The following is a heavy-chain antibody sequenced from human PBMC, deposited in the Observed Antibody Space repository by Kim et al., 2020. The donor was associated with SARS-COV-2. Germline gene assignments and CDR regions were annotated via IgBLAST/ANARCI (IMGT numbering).Heavy chain of an antibody. CDR2: IYHSGST. Sequence: SETLSLTCAVSGGSISSGGYSWSWIRQPPGKGLEWIGYIYHSGSTYYNPSLKSRVTISVDRSKNQFSLKLSSVTAADTAVYYCASSMVRGRDAFDIWGQGTMVTVSS. D-gene: IGHD3-10*01. CDR1: GGSISSGGYS. V-gene: IGHV4-30-2*01. J-gene: IGHJ3*02. CDR3: ASSMVRGRDAFDI.